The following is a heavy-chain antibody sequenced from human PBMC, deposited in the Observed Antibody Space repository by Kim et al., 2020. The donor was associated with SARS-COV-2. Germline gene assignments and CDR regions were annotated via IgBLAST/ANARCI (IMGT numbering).Heavy chain of an antibody. Sequence: GGSLRLSCAASGFTFSSYGMHWVRQAPGKGLEWVAVIWYDGSNKYYADSVKGRFTISRDNSKNTLYLQMNSLRAEDTAVYYCAKGRQVRSSSGYFDYWGQGTLVTVSS. CDR2: IWYDGSNK. J-gene: IGHJ4*02. V-gene: IGHV3-33*06. CDR1: GFTFSSYG. CDR3: AKGRQVRSSSGYFDY. D-gene: IGHD6-6*01.